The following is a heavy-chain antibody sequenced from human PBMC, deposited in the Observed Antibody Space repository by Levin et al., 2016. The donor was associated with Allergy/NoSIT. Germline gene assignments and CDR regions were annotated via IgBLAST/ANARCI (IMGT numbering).Heavy chain of an antibody. CDR3: VRDLFSRYNWNDEAFDF. Sequence: GESLKISCAASGFTFSDYNMNWVRQAPGRGLEWVSSIKSSGTYISYADSVKGRFTISRDNAKNSLFLQMNSLRAEDTAVYYCVRDLFSRYNWNDEAFDFWGQGTMVTVSS. J-gene: IGHJ3*01. CDR2: IKSSGTYI. CDR1: GFTFSDYN. V-gene: IGHV3-21*01. D-gene: IGHD1-20*01.